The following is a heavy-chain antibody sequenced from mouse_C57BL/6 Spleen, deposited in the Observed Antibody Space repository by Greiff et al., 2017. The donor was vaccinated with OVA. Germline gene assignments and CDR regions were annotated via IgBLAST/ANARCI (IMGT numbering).Heavy chain of an antibody. CDR3: TRDYGSSPWFAS. D-gene: IGHD1-1*01. CDR1: GYTFTDYE. V-gene: IGHV1-15*01. J-gene: IGHJ3*01. CDR2: IDPETGGT. Sequence: QVQLQQSGAELVRPGASVTLSCKASGYTFTDYEMHWVKQTPVHGLEWIGAIDPETGGTAYNQKFKGKAILTADKSSSTAYMELRSLTSEDSAVYYCTRDYGSSPWFASRGQGTLVTVSA.